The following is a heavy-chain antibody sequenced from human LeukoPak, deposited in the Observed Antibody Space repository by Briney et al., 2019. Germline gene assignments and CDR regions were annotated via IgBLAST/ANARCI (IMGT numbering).Heavy chain of an antibody. CDR1: GFTFSDYY. J-gene: IGHJ6*03. CDR3: ARRVGDLWNGNNYYYYMDV. V-gene: IGHV3-11*04. D-gene: IGHD3-3*01. CDR2: ISSSATTI. Sequence: PGGSLRLSCAASGFTFSDYYMTWIRQAPGKGLEWLSYISSSATTIYYADSVKGRFTISRDNAKKSLYLQMNSLRAEDTAVYYCARRVGDLWNGNNYYYYMDVWGEGTTVTVSS.